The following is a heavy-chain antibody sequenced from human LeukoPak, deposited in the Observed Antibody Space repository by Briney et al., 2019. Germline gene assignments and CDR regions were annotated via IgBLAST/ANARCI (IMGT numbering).Heavy chain of an antibody. Sequence: GASVKVSCKASGYTFTSYGISWVRQAPGQGLEWMGWISAYNGNTNYAQKLQGRVTMTTDTSTSTAYMELRSLRSDDTAVYYCATDLGYCDSTSCRYFDSWGQGSLVTVSS. CDR1: GYTFTSYG. CDR3: ATDLGYCDSTSCRYFDS. V-gene: IGHV1-18*01. D-gene: IGHD2-2*01. CDR2: ISAYNGNT. J-gene: IGHJ4*02.